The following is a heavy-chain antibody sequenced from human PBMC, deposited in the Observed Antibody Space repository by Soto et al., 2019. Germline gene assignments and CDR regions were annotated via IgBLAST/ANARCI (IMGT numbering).Heavy chain of an antibody. Sequence: QVRLQESGPGLVKPSETLSLTCTVSGASISRYYWSWIRQSPGKGLEWIGYLYNTWSTIYNPSLKSRVTISVDASKNEFSLRMNSVTAADPAVYYCARDLGGYCGVDCYPRDLRGQGTRVTVSS. V-gene: IGHV4-59*01. D-gene: IGHD2-21*02. CDR3: ARDLGGYCGVDCYPRDL. CDR2: LYNTWST. J-gene: IGHJ6*02. CDR1: GASISRYY.